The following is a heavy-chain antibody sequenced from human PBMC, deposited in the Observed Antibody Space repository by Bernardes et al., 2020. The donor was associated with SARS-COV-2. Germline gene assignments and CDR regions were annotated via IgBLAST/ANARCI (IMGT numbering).Heavy chain of an antibody. Sequence: SETLSLTCTVSGGSVSSGSYYWSWIRQPPGKGLEWIGYIYYSGSTNYNPSLKSRVTISVDTSKNQFSLKLSSVTAADTAVYYCARDPFWSGYIGISMDVWGQGTTVTVSS. CDR1: GGSVSSGSYY. V-gene: IGHV4-61*01. CDR2: IYYSGST. CDR3: ARDPFWSGYIGISMDV. J-gene: IGHJ6*02. D-gene: IGHD3-3*01.